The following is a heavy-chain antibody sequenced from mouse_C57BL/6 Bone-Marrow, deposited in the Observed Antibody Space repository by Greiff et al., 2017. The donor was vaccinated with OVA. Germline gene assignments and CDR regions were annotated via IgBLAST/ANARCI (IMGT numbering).Heavy chain of an antibody. CDR3: ARPSGSSYGYFDV. Sequence: VQLQQSGAELVRPGTSVKVSCKASGYAFTNYLIEWVKQRPGQGLEWIGVINPGSGSTNYNEKFKSKATLTVDTSSSTAYMQLSSLTSEDSAVYYCARPSGSSYGYFDVWGTGTTVTVSS. J-gene: IGHJ1*03. V-gene: IGHV1-54*01. CDR1: GYAFTNYL. CDR2: INPGSGST. D-gene: IGHD1-1*01.